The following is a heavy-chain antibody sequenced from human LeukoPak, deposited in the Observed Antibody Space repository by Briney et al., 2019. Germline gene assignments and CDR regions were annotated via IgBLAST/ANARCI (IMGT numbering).Heavy chain of an antibody. CDR2: ISAYNGNT. Sequence: ASVKVSCKASGYTSTSYGISWVRQAPGQGLEWMGWISAYNGNTNYAQKLQGRVTMTTDTSTSTAYMELRSLRSDDTAVYYCARVDIVVVVAATGYFVYWGQGTLVTVSS. CDR3: ARVDIVVVVAATGYFVY. CDR1: GYTSTSYG. V-gene: IGHV1-18*01. D-gene: IGHD2-15*01. J-gene: IGHJ4*02.